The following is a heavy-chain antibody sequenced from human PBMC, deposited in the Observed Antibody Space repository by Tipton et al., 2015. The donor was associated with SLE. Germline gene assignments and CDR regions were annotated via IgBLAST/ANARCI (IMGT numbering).Heavy chain of an antibody. V-gene: IGHV4-61*02. CDR2: IYTSGST. J-gene: IGHJ6*03. CDR3: ARDRRYYMDV. CDR1: GGSISSGSYY. Sequence: TLSLTCTVSGGSISSGSYYWSWIRQPAGKGLEWIGRIYTSGSTNYNPSLKSRVTISVDTSKNQFSLKLSSVTAADTAVYYCARDRRYYMDVWGKGTTVTVSS.